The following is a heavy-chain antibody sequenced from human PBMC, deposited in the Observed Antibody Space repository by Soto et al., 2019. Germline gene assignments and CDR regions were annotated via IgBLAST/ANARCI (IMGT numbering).Heavy chain of an antibody. CDR1: GFTVSSNY. J-gene: IGHJ4*02. Sequence: GGSLRLSCAASGFTVSSNYMSWVRQAPGKGLEWVSLIYSGGSTYYADSVKGRFTISRHNSKNTLYLQMNSLRAEDTAVYYCARDPYDYGDYAQLDYWGQGTLVTVSS. CDR3: ARDPYDYGDYAQLDY. CDR2: IYSGGST. V-gene: IGHV3-53*04. D-gene: IGHD4-17*01.